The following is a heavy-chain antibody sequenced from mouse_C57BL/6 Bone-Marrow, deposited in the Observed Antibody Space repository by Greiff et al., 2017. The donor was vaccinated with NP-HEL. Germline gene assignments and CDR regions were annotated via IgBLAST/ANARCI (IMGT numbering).Heavy chain of an antibody. D-gene: IGHD1-1*02. CDR3: VLSYLDY. V-gene: IGHV1-81*01. Sequence: VKLQESGAELARPGASVKLSCKASGYTFTSYGISWVKQRTGQGLEWIGEIYPRSGNTYYNEKFKGKATLTADKSSSTAYMELRSLTSEDSAVYFCVLSYLDYWGQGTTLTVSS. CDR1: GYTFTSYG. J-gene: IGHJ2*01. CDR2: IYPRSGNT.